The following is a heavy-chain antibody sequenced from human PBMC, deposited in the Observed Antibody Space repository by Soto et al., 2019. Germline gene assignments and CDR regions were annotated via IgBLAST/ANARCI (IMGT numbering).Heavy chain of an antibody. CDR2: IKEDGSAK. V-gene: IGHV3-7*01. J-gene: IGHJ4*02. Sequence: EVQLVESGGGLVQPGGSLRVSCAASGFTFTSYWMSWVRQAPGKGLEWVANIKEDGSAKYYLDSVKGRFTISRDNAKNLLYLQMSSLRAEDTAVYYCAREDFYRFDYWGQGNLVTVS. CDR1: GFTFTSYW. CDR3: AREDFYRFDY.